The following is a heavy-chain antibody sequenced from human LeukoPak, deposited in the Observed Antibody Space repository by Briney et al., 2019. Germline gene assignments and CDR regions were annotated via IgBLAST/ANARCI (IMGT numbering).Heavy chain of an antibody. Sequence: GRSLRLSCAASGFTFSSYALHWVRQAPGKGLEWVSVISYEGSNQYYADSVKGRFTISRDNSENTLYLQMNSLRAEDTALYYCARVNQQYYYGSGIYRFYYYGMDVWGQGTTVTVSS. CDR2: ISYEGSNQ. D-gene: IGHD3-10*01. J-gene: IGHJ6*02. CDR3: ARVNQQYYYGSGIYRFYYYGMDV. V-gene: IGHV3-30-3*01. CDR1: GFTFSSYA.